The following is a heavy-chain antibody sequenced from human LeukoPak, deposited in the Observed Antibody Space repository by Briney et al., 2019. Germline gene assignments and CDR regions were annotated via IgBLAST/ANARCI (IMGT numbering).Heavy chain of an antibody. V-gene: IGHV3-23*01. CDR1: GFTFTTYA. J-gene: IGHJ4*02. D-gene: IGHD5-12*01. CDR2: ITGSGGST. CDR3: ARDPGSGYEEHFDY. Sequence: GGSLRLSCGASGFTFTTYAMTWVRQAPGKGLEWVSSITGSGGSTYYGDSVKGRFTISRDNSKNTLYLQMNSLRAEDTAVYYCARDPGSGYEEHFDYWGQGTLVTVSS.